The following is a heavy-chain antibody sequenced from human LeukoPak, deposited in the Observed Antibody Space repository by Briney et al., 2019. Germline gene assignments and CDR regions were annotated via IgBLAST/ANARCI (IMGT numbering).Heavy chain of an antibody. V-gene: IGHV3-23*01. Sequence: PGGSLRLSCAASGFTFRTYAMTWVRQAPGKGLEWVSAISGSGGTTYYADSVKGRFIISRGNSEKTLYLHMNSLRAEDTAIYYCAKWFSDFYGQSKNYYFDYWGQGTLVTVSS. CDR2: ISGSGGTT. CDR3: AKWFSDFYGQSKNYYFDY. J-gene: IGHJ4*02. D-gene: IGHD1-26*01. CDR1: GFTFRTYA.